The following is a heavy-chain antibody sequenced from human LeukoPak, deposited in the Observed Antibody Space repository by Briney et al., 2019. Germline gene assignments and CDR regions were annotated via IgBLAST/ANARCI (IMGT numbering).Heavy chain of an antibody. J-gene: IGHJ2*01. CDR2: IYYSGST. Sequence: SETLSLTCNVSGDSIGTFYWSWIRQSPGKGLEWIGYIYYSGSTNYNSSLKSRVNIPVNTSKNQFSLKLSSVTAADTAVYYCTRGGLWYFDLWGRGTLVTVSS. CDR3: TRGGLWYFDL. D-gene: IGHD3/OR15-3a*01. V-gene: IGHV4-59*08. CDR1: GDSIGTFY.